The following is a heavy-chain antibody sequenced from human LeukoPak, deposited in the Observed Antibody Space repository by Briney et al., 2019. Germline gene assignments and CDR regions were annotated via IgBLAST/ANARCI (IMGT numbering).Heavy chain of an antibody. CDR3: AKGLGTGIDY. CDR1: GFTFVDCS. CDR2: VSWDGLRT. D-gene: IGHD3-10*01. Sequence: GGSLRLSCSASGFTFVDCSMHWVRQSPGKGLEWVSLVSWDGLRTFYAGSVKGRFTVSRDNRKNFVYLEMNRLRPDDTALYYCAKGLGTGIDYWGQGTLVTVSS. V-gene: IGHV3-43*01. J-gene: IGHJ4*02.